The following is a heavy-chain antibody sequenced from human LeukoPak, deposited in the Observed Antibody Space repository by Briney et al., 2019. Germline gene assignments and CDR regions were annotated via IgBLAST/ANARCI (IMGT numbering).Heavy chain of an antibody. D-gene: IGHD2-2*01. Sequence: SETLSLTCAVYGGSFSGYYWSWIRQPPGKGLEWIGEINHSGSTNYNPSLKSRVTISVDTSKNQFSLKLSSVTAADTAVYYCARFPFWCSSTSCSQGEHIWLDPWGQGTLVTVSS. V-gene: IGHV4-34*01. CDR3: ARFPFWCSSTSCSQGEHIWLDP. J-gene: IGHJ5*02. CDR2: INHSGST. CDR1: GGSFSGYY.